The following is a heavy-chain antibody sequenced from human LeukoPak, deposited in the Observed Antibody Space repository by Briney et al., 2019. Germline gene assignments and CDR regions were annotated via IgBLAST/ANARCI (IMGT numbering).Heavy chain of an antibody. CDR2: IRSKAYGGTT. D-gene: IGHD2-15*01. CDR3: TVDGDY. V-gene: IGHV3-49*04. Sequence: GGSLRLSCTASGFTFGDYAMSWVRQAPGKGLEWVGFIRSKAYGGTTEYAASVKGRFTISRDDSKSVTYLQMNSLKTEDTAVYYCTVDGDYWGQGTLVTVSS. CDR1: GFTFGDYA. J-gene: IGHJ4*02.